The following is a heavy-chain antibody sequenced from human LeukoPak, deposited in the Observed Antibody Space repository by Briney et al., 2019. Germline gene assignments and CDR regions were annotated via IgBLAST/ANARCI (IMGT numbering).Heavy chain of an antibody. CDR1: GGSINNYY. V-gene: IGHV4-4*07. D-gene: IGHD1-26*01. J-gene: IGHJ4*02. CDR3: AREKTYSGSYDY. Sequence: PSETLSLTCTVSGGSINNYYWSWIRQPAGKGLEWIGRIYTSGSTNYNPSLKSRVTMSIDTSKNQFSLKLSSVTAADTAVYYCAREKTYSGSYDYWGQGTLVTVSS. CDR2: IYTSGST.